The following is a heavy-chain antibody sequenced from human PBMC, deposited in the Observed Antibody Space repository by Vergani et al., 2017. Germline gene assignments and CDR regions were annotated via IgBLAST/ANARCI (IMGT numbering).Heavy chain of an antibody. V-gene: IGHV3-33*08. Sequence: VQLVESGGGLVQPGGSLRLSCAASGFTFSSYWMSWVRQAPGKGLEWVGLIYYDGSNAYYADSVKGRFTISRDNSKNTLYLQMSSLRAEDTAVYYCARDQVPAAIRLNVGNYMDVWGKGTTVIVSS. CDR2: IYYDGSNA. D-gene: IGHD2-2*02. CDR1: GFTFSSYW. J-gene: IGHJ6*03. CDR3: ARDQVPAAIRLNVGNYMDV.